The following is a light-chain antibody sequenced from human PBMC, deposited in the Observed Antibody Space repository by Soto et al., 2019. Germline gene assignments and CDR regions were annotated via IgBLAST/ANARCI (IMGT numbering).Light chain of an antibody. V-gene: IGKV1-9*01. J-gene: IGKJ1*01. CDR2: SAS. CDR3: QQADSSPWT. Sequence: DIQLTQSPSFLSASVGDRVTITCRASQDISDYLAWYQQRPGKAPNLLIFSASALHRGVPPRFSGSGSGTAFTLTVSSLQPEDFATYYCQQADSSPWTFGQGTKVDIK. CDR1: QDISDY.